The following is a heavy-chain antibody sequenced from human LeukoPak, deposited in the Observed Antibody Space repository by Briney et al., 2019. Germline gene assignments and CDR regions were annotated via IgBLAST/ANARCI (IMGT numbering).Heavy chain of an antibody. CDR2: INHSGST. CDR3: ARGRITMVRGVRTFDY. D-gene: IGHD3-10*01. J-gene: IGHJ4*02. CDR1: GGSFNGYY. Sequence: PSETLSLTCAVYGGSFNGYYWSWIRQPPGKGLEWIGEINHSGSTNYNPSLKSRVTISVDTSKNQFSLKLSSVTAADTAVYYCARGRITMVRGVRTFDYWGQGTLVTVSS. V-gene: IGHV4-34*01.